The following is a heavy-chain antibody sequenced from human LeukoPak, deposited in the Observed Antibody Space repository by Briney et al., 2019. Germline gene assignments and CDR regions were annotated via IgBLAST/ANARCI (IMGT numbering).Heavy chain of an antibody. CDR2: ISSSGSTI. CDR1: GFTFSSYE. J-gene: IGHJ5*02. Sequence: GGSLRLSCAASGFTFSSYEMNWVRQAPGKGLEWVSYISSSGSTIYYADSVKGRFTISRDNAKNSLYLQMNSLRAEDTAVYYCARDEGTTYYYDSSGSNWFDPWGQGTLVTVSS. V-gene: IGHV3-48*03. D-gene: IGHD3-22*01. CDR3: ARDEGTTYYYDSSGSNWFDP.